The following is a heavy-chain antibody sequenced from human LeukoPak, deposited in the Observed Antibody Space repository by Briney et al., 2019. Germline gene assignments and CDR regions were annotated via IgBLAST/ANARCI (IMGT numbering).Heavy chain of an antibody. CDR1: GFTFSSYA. V-gene: IGHV3-30*04. CDR3: ARVGTVTHYYYYYGMDV. CDR2: TSYDGSDK. Sequence: GGSLRLSCAASGFTFSSYAMHWVRQAPGKGLEWVAVTSYDGSDKYYAESVKGRFTISRDNSKNTTYLQMNSLRAEDTAVYYCARVGTVTHYYYYYGMDVWGQGTTVTVSS. J-gene: IGHJ6*02. D-gene: IGHD4-17*01.